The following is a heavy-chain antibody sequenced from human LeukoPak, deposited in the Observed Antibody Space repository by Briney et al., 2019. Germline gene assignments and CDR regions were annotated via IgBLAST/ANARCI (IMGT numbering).Heavy chain of an antibody. J-gene: IGHJ4*02. CDR1: GGSISSYC. CDR2: IYIDGST. D-gene: IGHD6-13*01. V-gene: IGHV4-4*07. Sequence: PSETLSLTCNVSGGSISSYCWSWIRQPAGKGLEWIGRIYIDGSTNYNPSLKSRVTMSLDTSKKQFSLKVNSVTAADTAVYYCARGRPAAGQCLFDYWGQGTLVTVSS. CDR3: ARGRPAAGQCLFDY.